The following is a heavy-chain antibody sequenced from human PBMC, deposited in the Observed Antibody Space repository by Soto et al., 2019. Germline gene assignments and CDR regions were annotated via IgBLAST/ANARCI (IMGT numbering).Heavy chain of an antibody. V-gene: IGHV4-59*01. CDR2: IYYSGTT. Sequence: NPSETLSLTCTVSGGSISSYYWSWIRQPPGKGLEWIAYIYYSGTTNYNPSLKSRVTISVDTSRNQVSLKLSSVTAADTAVYYCARDDSEYTSIFEYWGQGTLVTVSS. CDR3: ARDDSEYTSIFEY. J-gene: IGHJ4*02. D-gene: IGHD6-6*01. CDR1: GGSISSYY.